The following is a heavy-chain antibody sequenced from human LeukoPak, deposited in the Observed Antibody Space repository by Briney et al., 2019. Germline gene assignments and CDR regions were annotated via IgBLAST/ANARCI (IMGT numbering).Heavy chain of an antibody. V-gene: IGHV4-59*04. D-gene: IGHD4-23*01. CDR1: GGSINYYY. CDR3: ARNGGNSDFDY. Sequence: SETLSLTCTVSGGSINYYYWMWIRQPPGKGLEWIGEIYHSGATNYNPSLKSRVTMLLDKSKNQYSLKLNSVTAADTAVYYCARNGGNSDFDYWGQGTLVTVSS. J-gene: IGHJ4*02. CDR2: IYHSGAT.